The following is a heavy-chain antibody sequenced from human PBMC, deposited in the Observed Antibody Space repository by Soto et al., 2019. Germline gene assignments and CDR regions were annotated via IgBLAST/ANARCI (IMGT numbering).Heavy chain of an antibody. J-gene: IGHJ3*02. D-gene: IGHD2-15*01. CDR3: ATWLLREHAFDI. CDR1: GFTFSGKKY. CDR2: LYSTDGT. V-gene: IGHV3-53*01. Sequence: GESLKISCAASGFTFSGKKYLTWVRQAPGKGLEWVSALYSTDGTFYADSVKGRFTISRDNSKNTFYLQLNSLRPDDTAVYYCATWLLREHAFDIWGLGTMVTVSS.